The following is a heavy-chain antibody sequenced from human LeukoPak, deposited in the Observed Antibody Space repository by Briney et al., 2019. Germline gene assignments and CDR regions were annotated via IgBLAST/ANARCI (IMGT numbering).Heavy chain of an antibody. CDR3: AKAAYQGIAVASFDY. CDR2: IWYGGSNK. D-gene: IGHD6-19*01. J-gene: IGHJ4*02. CDR1: GFTFSSYG. Sequence: GGSLRFSCAASGFTFSSYGMHWVRQAPGKGLEWVAVIWYGGSNKYYADSVKGRFTISRDNSKNTLYLQMNSLRAEDTAVYYCAKAAYQGIAVASFDYWGQGTLVTVSS. V-gene: IGHV3-30*02.